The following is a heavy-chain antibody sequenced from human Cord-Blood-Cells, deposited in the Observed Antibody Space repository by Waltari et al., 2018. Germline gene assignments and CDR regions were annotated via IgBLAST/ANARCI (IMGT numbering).Heavy chain of an antibody. Sequence: QVQLVQSGAEAKKPGASVKVSCQPSGYTFTSYGISRVQAASGQGLEWMGWISAYNSNTNYAQKLQGRVTMTTDTSTSTAYMELRSLRSDDTAVYYCARDPGAAAGYYYYGMDVWGQGTTVTVSS. J-gene: IGHJ6*02. CDR3: ARDPGAAAGYYYYGMDV. CDR2: ISAYNSNT. CDR1: GYTFTSYG. V-gene: IGHV1-18*01. D-gene: IGHD6-13*01.